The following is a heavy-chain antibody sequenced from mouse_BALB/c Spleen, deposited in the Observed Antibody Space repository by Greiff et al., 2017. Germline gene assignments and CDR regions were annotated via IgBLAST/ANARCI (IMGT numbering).Heavy chain of an antibody. V-gene: IGHV5-4*02. D-gene: IGHD2-1*01. J-gene: IGHJ1*01. Sequence: EVQRVESGGGLVKPGGSLKLSCAASGFTFSDYYMYWVRQTPEKRLEWVATISDGGSYTYYPDSVKGRFTISRDNAKNNLYLQMSSLKSEDTAMYYCAREGLYGNYRYFDVWGAGTTVTVSS. CDR1: GFTFSDYY. CDR3: AREGLYGNYRYFDV. CDR2: ISDGGSYT.